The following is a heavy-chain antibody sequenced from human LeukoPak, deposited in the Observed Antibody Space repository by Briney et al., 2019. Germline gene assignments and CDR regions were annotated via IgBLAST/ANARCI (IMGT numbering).Heavy chain of an antibody. CDR1: GFAFSDYY. V-gene: IGHV3-11*01. J-gene: IGHJ4*02. D-gene: IGHD5-12*01. CDR2: ITSSGDDI. Sequence: GGSLRLSCAASGFAFSDYYMSWIRQPPGKGLEWVAYITSSGDDIYYADSVKGRFTISRDNAKNALSLRMSSLRVEDTATYYCASDIVATSGDFWGQGTLVSVSS. CDR3: ASDIVATSGDF.